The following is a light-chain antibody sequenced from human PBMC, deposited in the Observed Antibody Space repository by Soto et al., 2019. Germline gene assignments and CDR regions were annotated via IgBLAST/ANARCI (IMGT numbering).Light chain of an antibody. CDR1: QSVSSN. V-gene: IGKV3-15*01. CDR2: GAS. J-gene: IGKJ1*01. Sequence: EIVMTQSPGTLSVSPGERATLSCRASQSVSSNLAWYQQKPGQAPRLLIYGASTRATGIPARFSGSRSGTEFTLTISSLQSEDFAVYYCQQYNNWPRTFGQGTKLDIK. CDR3: QQYNNWPRT.